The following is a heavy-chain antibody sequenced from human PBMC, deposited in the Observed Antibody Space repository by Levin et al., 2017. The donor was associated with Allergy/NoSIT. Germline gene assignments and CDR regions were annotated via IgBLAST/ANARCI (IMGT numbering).Heavy chain of an antibody. V-gene: IGHV4-61*01. J-gene: IGHJ4*02. CDR3: AGVDHCSGGSCYLGADFDY. D-gene: IGHD2-15*01. CDR2: IYYSGST. CDR1: GGSVSSGSYY. Sequence: SETLSLTCTVSGGSVSSGSYYWSWIRQPPGKGLEWIGYIYYSGSTNYNPSLKSRVTISVDTSKNQFSLKLSSVTAADTAMYYCAGVDHCSGGSCYLGADFDYWGQGTLVTVSS.